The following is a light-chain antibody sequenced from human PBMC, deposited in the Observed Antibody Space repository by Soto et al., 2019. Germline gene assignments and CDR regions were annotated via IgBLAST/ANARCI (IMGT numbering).Light chain of an antibody. Sequence: EIVLTQSPVTLSLSPGERATLSCRASQSVDSDLAWYQQKPGQAPRLLIYGASDRATGIPARFSGSGSGTDFPLTISSLEPEDFAVYYCQQRSEWPLTFGGGTKVEIK. CDR2: GAS. CDR3: QQRSEWPLT. V-gene: IGKV3-11*01. CDR1: QSVDSD. J-gene: IGKJ4*01.